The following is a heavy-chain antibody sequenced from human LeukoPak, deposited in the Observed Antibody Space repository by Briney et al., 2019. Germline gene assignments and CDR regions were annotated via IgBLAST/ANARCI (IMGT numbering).Heavy chain of an antibody. CDR1: GGTFSSYA. D-gene: IGHD3-9*01. CDR3: ARNSGLRYFREASYYYGMDV. CDR2: IIPIFGTA. J-gene: IGHJ6*02. V-gene: IGHV1-69*01. Sequence: APVKVSCKASGGTFSSYAISWVRQAPGQGLEWMGGIIPIFGTANYAQKFQGRVTITADESTSTAYMELSSLRSEDTAVYYCARNSGLRYFREASYYYGMDVWGQGTTVTVSS.